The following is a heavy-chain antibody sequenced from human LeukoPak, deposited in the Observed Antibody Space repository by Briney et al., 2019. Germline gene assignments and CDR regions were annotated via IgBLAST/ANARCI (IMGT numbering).Heavy chain of an antibody. CDR1: GFTFDDYG. CDR3: ARDRNTDFWSGYYTNYYDY. V-gene: IGHV3-20*04. Sequence: PGGSLRLSCAASGFTFDDYGMSWVRQAPGKGLEWVSGINWNGGSTGYADSVKGRFTISRDNAKNSLYLQMNSLRAEDTAVYYCARDRNTDFWSGYYTNYYDYWGQGTLVTVSS. J-gene: IGHJ4*02. CDR2: INWNGGST. D-gene: IGHD3-3*01.